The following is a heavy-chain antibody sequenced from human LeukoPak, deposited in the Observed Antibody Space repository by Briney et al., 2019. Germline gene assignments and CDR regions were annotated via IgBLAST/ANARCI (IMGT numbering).Heavy chain of an antibody. CDR3: AKVPYENYYYHMDV. V-gene: IGHV3-48*03. CDR2: ISSSGSTI. Sequence: PGGSLRLSCAASGFTFSSYEMNWVRQAPGKGLEWVSYISSSGSTIYYADSVKGRFTISRDNAKNSLYLQMNSLRAEDTAVYYCAKVPYENYYYHMDVWGKGTPDTVSS. J-gene: IGHJ6*03. CDR1: GFTFSSYE. D-gene: IGHD3-22*01.